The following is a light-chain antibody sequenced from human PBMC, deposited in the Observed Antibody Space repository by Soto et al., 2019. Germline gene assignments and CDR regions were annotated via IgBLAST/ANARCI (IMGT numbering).Light chain of an antibody. CDR2: EGS. CDR3: CSYAGSSTYHVV. CDR1: SSDVGIYNL. Sequence: QSALTQPASVSGSPGQSITISSTGTSSDVGIYNLVSWYQQHPGKAPKLMIYEGSKRPSGVSNRFSGSKSGNTASLTISGLQAEDEADYYCCSYAGSSTYHVVFGGGTKLTVL. V-gene: IGLV2-23*01. J-gene: IGLJ2*01.